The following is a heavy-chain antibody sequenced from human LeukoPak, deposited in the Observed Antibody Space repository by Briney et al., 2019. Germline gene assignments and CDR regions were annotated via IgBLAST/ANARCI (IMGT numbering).Heavy chain of an antibody. CDR2: IYYSGST. CDR1: GGSISSSSYY. J-gene: IGHJ4*02. CDR3: ARHWSYYYDSSGHFDY. D-gene: IGHD3-22*01. Sequence: TTSETLSLTCTVSGGSISSSSYYWGWIRQPPGKGLEWIGSIYYSGSTCYNPSLKSRVTISVDTSKNQFSLKLSSVPAADTAVYYCARHWSYYYDSSGHFDYWGQGTLVTVSS. V-gene: IGHV4-39*01.